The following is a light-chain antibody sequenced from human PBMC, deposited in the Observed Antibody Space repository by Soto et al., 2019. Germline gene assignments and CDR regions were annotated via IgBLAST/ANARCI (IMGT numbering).Light chain of an antibody. CDR3: QQYGRSPIT. Sequence: EIVLTQSPGTLSLSPGERATLSCRASQSVSSSYLVWYQQKPGQAPRLLIHAASSRATGIPDSFRGSESVIEFNLTLRRLEAEDLAVYCCQQYGRSPITFCQETRLEIK. CDR2: AAS. CDR1: QSVSSSY. V-gene: IGKV3-20*01. J-gene: IGKJ5*01.